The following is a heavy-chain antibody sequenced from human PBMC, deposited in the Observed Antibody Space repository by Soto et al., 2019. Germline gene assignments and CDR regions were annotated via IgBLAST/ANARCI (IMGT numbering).Heavy chain of an antibody. J-gene: IGHJ5*02. CDR3: AHSRVFDWFDP. CDR1: GFSLSTSEVG. Sequence: QITLKESGPTLVKPTQTLTLTCTFSGFSLSTSEVGVGWIRQPPGKALEWLALIFWNDDERYNPSLKSRLTITKDISKKQVVLTMTNMDPVDTATYYCAHSRVFDWFDPWGQGTLVTVSS. CDR2: IFWNDDE. V-gene: IGHV2-5*01. D-gene: IGHD6-13*01.